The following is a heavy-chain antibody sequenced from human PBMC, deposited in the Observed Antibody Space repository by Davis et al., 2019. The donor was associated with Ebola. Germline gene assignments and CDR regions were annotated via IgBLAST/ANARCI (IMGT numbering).Heavy chain of an antibody. D-gene: IGHD3-10*01. CDR1: GDSFSTHW. V-gene: IGHV5-51*01. J-gene: IGHJ4*02. CDR3: ARPYYGSGDYYFDY. CDR2: IFTGDSDT. Sequence: GESLKISCQDSGDSFSTHWIGWVRQMPGKGLEWMAIIFTGDSDTRYSPSFQGQVTISADKSISTAYLQWSSLKASDTAMYYCARPYYGSGDYYFDYWGQGTLVTVSS.